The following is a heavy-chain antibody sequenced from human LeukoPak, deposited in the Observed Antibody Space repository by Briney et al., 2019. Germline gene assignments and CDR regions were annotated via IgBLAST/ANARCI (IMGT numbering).Heavy chain of an antibody. V-gene: IGHV3-23*01. CDR3: AKDGGVWFGESNDY. CDR1: GFTFSSFG. D-gene: IGHD3-10*01. Sequence: GGSLRLSCAASGFTFSSFGMTWVRQAPGKGLEWVSTITGSGGITYYADSVKGRFTISRDNFKNTLYLQMNSLRAEDTAVYYCAKDGGVWFGESNDYWGQGTLVTVSS. J-gene: IGHJ4*02. CDR2: ITGSGGIT.